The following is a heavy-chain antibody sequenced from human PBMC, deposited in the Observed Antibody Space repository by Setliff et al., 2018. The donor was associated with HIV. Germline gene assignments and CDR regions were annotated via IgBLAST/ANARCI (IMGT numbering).Heavy chain of an antibody. CDR1: GGSISSGGYY. Sequence: KTSETLSLTCTVSGGSISSGGYYWSWIRQHPGRGLEWIGYIYYSGNTYYNPSLKSRLTISVDTPKNQFSLKLSSVTAADTAVYYCARDIQAAGTGWFDPWGQGTLVTVSS. D-gene: IGHD6-13*01. CDR3: ARDIQAAGTGWFDP. CDR2: IYYSGNT. V-gene: IGHV4-31*03. J-gene: IGHJ5*02.